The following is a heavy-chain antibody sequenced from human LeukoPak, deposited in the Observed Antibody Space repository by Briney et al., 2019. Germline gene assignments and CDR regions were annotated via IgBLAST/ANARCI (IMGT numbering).Heavy chain of an antibody. V-gene: IGHV3-43*02. D-gene: IGHD3-3*01. CDR2: ISGDGSNT. CDR1: GFTFEDYG. CDR3: AKDMADFWSGQKDY. Sequence: GGSLRLSCAASGFTFEDYGMHWVRQAPGKGLEGVSLISGDGSNTYYADSVKGRFTISRDNIKNSLYLQMSSLRTEDTALYYCAKDMADFWSGQKDYWGQGTLVSVSS. J-gene: IGHJ4*02.